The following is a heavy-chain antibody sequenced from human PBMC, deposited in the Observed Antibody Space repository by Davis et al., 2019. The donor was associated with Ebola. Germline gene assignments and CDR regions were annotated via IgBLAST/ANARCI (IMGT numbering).Heavy chain of an antibody. CDR2: IKQDGSEK. CDR1: AFTFSSYA. D-gene: IGHD3-22*01. V-gene: IGHV3-7*03. J-gene: IGHJ3*02. Sequence: RGSLRLSCAPSAFTFSSYAMSWVRQAPGKGLEWEANIKQDGSEKYYVDSVKGRFTISRDNAKNPLYLQMNSLRAEDTAVYYCAKERYYYESSGYYPRSAFDIWGQGTMVTVSS. CDR3: AKERYYYESSGYYPRSAFDI.